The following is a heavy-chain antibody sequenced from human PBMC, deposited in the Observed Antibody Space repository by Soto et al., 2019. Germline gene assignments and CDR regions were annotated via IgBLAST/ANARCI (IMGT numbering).Heavy chain of an antibody. CDR1: GGSFTSYY. J-gene: IGHJ4*02. Sequence: QVQLQQWGAGMLKPSETLSLTCAVYGGSFTSYYWGWIRQPPGKGLEWMGEIHHSGSTKYNPSLKSRVTISVDTSKNQFSLKLSSVTAADTAVYYCARGNYYDSSGYYLPMYYFDYWGQGTLVTVSS. CDR3: ARGNYYDSSGYYLPMYYFDY. V-gene: IGHV4-34*01. CDR2: IHHSGST. D-gene: IGHD3-22*01.